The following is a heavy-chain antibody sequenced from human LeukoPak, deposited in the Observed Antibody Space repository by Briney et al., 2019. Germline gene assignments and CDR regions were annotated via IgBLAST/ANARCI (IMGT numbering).Heavy chain of an antibody. CDR2: ISGNTPTI. V-gene: IGHV3-11*04. J-gene: IGHJ5*02. CDR3: ARDHNNWNYGVIDL. Sequence: GGSLRLSCAASGFRFSDYYMSWIRQVPGRGLEWLSYISGNTPTIYYADSVKGRFTISRDNDKNSLYLHMNSLRAEDTAVYYCARDHNNWNYGVIDLWGQGTLVSVSS. D-gene: IGHD1-7*01. CDR1: GFRFSDYY.